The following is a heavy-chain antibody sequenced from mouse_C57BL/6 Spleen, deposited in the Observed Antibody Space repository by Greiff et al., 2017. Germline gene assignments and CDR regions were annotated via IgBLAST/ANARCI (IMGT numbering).Heavy chain of an antibody. Sequence: QVHVKQSGTELVKPGASVKLSCKASGYTFTSYWMHWVKQRPGQGLEWIGNINPSNGGTNYNEKFKSKATLTVDKSSSTAYMQLSSLTSEDSAVYYCARGYGNWNWYFDVWGTGTTVTVSS. D-gene: IGHD2-1*01. J-gene: IGHJ1*03. V-gene: IGHV1-53*01. CDR1: GYTFTSYW. CDR3: ARGYGNWNWYFDV. CDR2: INPSNGGT.